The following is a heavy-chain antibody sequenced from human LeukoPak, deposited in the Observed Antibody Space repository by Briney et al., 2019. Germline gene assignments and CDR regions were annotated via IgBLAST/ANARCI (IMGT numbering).Heavy chain of an antibody. CDR3: ARGGYGVTMVRGVLDY. D-gene: IGHD3-10*01. CDR2: INPNSGGT. Sequence: ASVKVSCKASGYTFTGYYMHWVRQATGQRIEWIGWINPNSGGTNYAQKFQGRVTMTRDTSISTACMELSRLRSDDTAVYYCARGGYGVTMVRGVLDYWGQGTLVTVSS. CDR1: GYTFTGYY. J-gene: IGHJ4*02. V-gene: IGHV1-2*02.